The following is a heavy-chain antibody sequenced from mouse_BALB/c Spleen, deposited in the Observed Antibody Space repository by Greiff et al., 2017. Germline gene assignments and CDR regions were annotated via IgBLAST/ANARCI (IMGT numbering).Heavy chain of an antibody. J-gene: IGHJ2*01. CDR2: ISSGGSYT. CDR1: GFTFSSYG. Sequence: EVKLMESGGDLVKPGGSLKLSCAASGFTFSSYGMSWVRQTPDKRLEWVATISSGGSYTYYPDSVKGRFTISRDNAKNTLYLQMSSLKSEDTAMYYCARSYDYDGDFDYWGQGTTLTVSS. V-gene: IGHV5-6*01. CDR3: ARSYDYDGDFDY. D-gene: IGHD2-4*01.